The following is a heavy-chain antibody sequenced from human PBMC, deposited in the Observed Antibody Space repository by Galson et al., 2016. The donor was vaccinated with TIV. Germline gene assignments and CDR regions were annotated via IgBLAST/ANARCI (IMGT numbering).Heavy chain of an antibody. J-gene: IGHJ4*02. CDR1: GFRFDFYG. CDR2: ISGKNGDT. Sequence: SVKVSCKASGFRFDFYGITWVRQAPGQGLEWLGWISGKNGDTRYAEKFQNRVTMSIDTPTTTVYMDLRSLSSDDTAIYYCAREVPNRVVAETYYFDNWGQGSLVIVSS. CDR3: AREVPNRVVAETYYFDN. V-gene: IGHV1-18*01. D-gene: IGHD5-12*01.